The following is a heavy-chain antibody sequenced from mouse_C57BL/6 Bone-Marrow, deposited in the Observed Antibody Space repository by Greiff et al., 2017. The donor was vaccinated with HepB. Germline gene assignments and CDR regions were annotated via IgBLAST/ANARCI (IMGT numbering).Heavy chain of an antibody. V-gene: IGHV3-6*01. Sequence: EVQLVESGPGLVKPSQSLSLTCSVTGYSITSGYYWNWIRQFPGNKLEWMGYISYDGSNNYNPSLKNRISITRDTSKNQFFLKLNSVTTEDTATYYCARGNHYGSSLYYFDYWGQGTTLTVSS. CDR1: GYSITSGYY. CDR3: ARGNHYGSSLYYFDY. CDR2: ISYDGSN. D-gene: IGHD1-1*01. J-gene: IGHJ2*01.